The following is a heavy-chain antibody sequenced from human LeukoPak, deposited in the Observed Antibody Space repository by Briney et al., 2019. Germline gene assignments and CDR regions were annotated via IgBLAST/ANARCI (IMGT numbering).Heavy chain of an antibody. V-gene: IGHV1-46*01. Sequence: ASVKVSCKASGYIFTNYYMHWVRQAPGQGLEWMGIINPSGGSTSYAQKFQGRVTMTRDTSTSTVYMELNSLTSEDTAVYYCARSREGRYWGQGTLVTVSS. CDR2: INPSGGST. CDR1: GYIFTNYY. J-gene: IGHJ4*02. CDR3: ARSREGRY.